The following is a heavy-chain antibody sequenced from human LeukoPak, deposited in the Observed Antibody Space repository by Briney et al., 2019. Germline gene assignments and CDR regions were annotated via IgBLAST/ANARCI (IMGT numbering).Heavy chain of an antibody. D-gene: IGHD1-7*01. J-gene: IGHJ1*01. V-gene: IGHV4-59*01. CDR3: AKVEWNSEYFQH. Sequence: PSETLSLTCSVSGGSISRYYWSWIRQPPGKGLEWIGYIYYNGSTSYNPSLKSRVTISVDTSKSQFSLKLSSVTAADTAVYYCAKVEWNSEYFQHWGQGTLVTVSS. CDR2: IYYNGST. CDR1: GGSISRYY.